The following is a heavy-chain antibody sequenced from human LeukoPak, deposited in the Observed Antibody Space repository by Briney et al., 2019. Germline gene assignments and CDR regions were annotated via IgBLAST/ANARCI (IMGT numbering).Heavy chain of an antibody. J-gene: IGHJ4*02. V-gene: IGHV1-69*13. Sequence: SVKVSCKASGCTFSSYAISWVRQAPAQGLEWMGGIIPIFGTANYAQKFQGRVTITADESTSTAYMELSSLRSEDTAVYYCARGSSSWLYDYWGQGTLVTVSS. CDR3: ARGSSSWLYDY. CDR1: GCTFSSYA. CDR2: IIPIFGTA. D-gene: IGHD6-13*01.